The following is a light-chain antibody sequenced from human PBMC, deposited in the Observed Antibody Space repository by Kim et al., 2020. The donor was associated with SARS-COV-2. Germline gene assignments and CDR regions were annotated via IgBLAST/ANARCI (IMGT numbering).Light chain of an antibody. V-gene: IGLV2-23*02. CDR2: EVS. CDR1: SSDVGSYNL. J-gene: IGLJ2*01. Sequence: GQSITISCTGTSSDVGSYNLVSWYQQHPGKAPKLMIYEVSKRPSGVSNRFSGSKSGNTASLTIAGLQAEDEADYYCCSYAGSSTFVFGEGTQLTVL. CDR3: CSYAGSSTFV.